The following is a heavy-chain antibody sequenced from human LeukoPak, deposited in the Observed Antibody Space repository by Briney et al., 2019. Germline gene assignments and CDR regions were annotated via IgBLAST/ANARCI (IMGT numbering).Heavy chain of an antibody. J-gene: IGHJ2*01. V-gene: IGHV4-61*02. Sequence: SETLSLTCTVSGGSITTGGHYWSWIRQPPAGRGLEWIGRFYTSESTNYNPSLKSRVTMSVDTSKNQFSLKLSSVTAADTALYYCARHRGDWYIDLWGRGTLLTVSS. CDR1: GGSITTGGHY. CDR2: FYTSEST. CDR3: ARHRGDWYIDL.